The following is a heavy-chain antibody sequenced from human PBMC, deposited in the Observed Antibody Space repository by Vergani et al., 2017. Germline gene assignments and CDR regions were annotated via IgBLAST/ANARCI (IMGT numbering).Heavy chain of an antibody. CDR2: ISSSGSTI. V-gene: IGHV3-48*04. D-gene: IGHD3-22*01. CDR1: GFTFNHYA. Sequence: EVQLLESGGDLVQPGGSLRLSCAASGFTFNHYAMNWVRQAPGKGLEWVSGISSSGSTIYYADSVKGRFTISRDNAKNSLYLQMNSLRAEDTAVYYCARKHISNYYDSSGYYYMGYYYGMDVWGQGTTVTVSS. CDR3: ARKHISNYYDSSGYYYMGYYYGMDV. J-gene: IGHJ6*02.